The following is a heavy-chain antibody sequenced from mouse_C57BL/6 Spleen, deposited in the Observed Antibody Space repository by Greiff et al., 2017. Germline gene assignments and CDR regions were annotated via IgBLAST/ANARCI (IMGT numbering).Heavy chain of an antibody. CDR2: LWGDGST. Sequence: QVQLQQSGPGLVAPSQSLSITCTVSGFSLTSSGVSWVRQPPGKGLEWLGVLWGDGSTNYHSALISRLSISTDNSKSQVFLKLNSLQTDGTATYYCAKPEDYYGRAWFAYWGQGTLVTVSA. D-gene: IGHD1-1*01. J-gene: IGHJ3*01. CDR3: AKPEDYYGRAWFAY. CDR1: GFSLTSSG. V-gene: IGHV2-3*01.